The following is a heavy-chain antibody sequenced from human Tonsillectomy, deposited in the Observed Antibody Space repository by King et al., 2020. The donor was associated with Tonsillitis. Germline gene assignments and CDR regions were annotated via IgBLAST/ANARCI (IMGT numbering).Heavy chain of an antibody. D-gene: IGHD3-3*01. CDR3: ARPYLNGYYHSYYFDS. Sequence: DVQLVESGGGLVQPGRSLRLSCAASGFTFDDYAMHWVRQAPGKGLEWVSGISWNSVSTGYADSVKGRFTISRDNAQKSLYLQMNSLRAEDTALYYCARPYLNGYYHSYYFDSWGQGALVTVSS. CDR2: ISWNSVST. CDR1: GFTFDDYA. V-gene: IGHV3-9*01. J-gene: IGHJ4*02.